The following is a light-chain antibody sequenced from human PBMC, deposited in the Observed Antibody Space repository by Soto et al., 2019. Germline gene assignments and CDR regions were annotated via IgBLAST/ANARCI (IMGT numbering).Light chain of an antibody. CDR2: GAS. CDR1: QSVSSYY. CDR3: QQYGSSLSIT. V-gene: IGKV3-20*01. J-gene: IGKJ5*01. Sequence: EIVLTQSPGTLSLSPGERATLSCRASQSVSSYYLAWYQQNPGQAPRLLIYGASSRATGIPDRFSGSGSGTDFTLTISRLEPEDSAVYYCQQYGSSLSITFGQRTRLEIK.